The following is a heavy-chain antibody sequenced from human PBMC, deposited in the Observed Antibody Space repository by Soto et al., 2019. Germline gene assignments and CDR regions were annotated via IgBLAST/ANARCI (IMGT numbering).Heavy chain of an antibody. CDR2: IYHSGST. Sequence: AETLSLTCAVSGGSISSSNGLRAFRDPRGKGLEWIGEIYHSGSTNYNPSLKSRVTISVDKSKNQFSLKLSSVTAADTAVYYCARIWTIFGVVAGMDVWGQGTTVTVSS. CDR3: ARIWTIFGVVAGMDV. D-gene: IGHD3-3*01. V-gene: IGHV4-4*02. J-gene: IGHJ6*02. CDR1: GGSISSSNG.